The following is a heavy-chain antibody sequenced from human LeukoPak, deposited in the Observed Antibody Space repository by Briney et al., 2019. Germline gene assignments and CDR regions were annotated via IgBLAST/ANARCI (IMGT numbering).Heavy chain of an antibody. D-gene: IGHD3-16*01. CDR3: ARGSGGGGDASDI. Sequence: SSETLSLTCTVSGGSLRSYYWSWIRQPPGKGLEWIGHIYYSGTINYNPSLKSRVIISVDTSKNQFSLKLNSLTAADTAVYYCARGSGGGGDASDIWGQGTMVTVSS. CDR2: IYYSGTI. J-gene: IGHJ3*02. V-gene: IGHV4-59*01. CDR1: GGSLRSYY.